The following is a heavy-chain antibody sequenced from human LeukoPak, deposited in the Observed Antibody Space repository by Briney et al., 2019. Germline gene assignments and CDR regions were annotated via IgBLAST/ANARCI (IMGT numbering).Heavy chain of an antibody. CDR3: ARVKYNDFWSGYSPPDY. J-gene: IGHJ4*02. CDR1: GFTFSTNA. D-gene: IGHD3-3*01. V-gene: IGHV3-64*02. CDR2: ISGNGGST. Sequence: GGSLRLSCEASGFTFSTNAIHWVRQAPGQGLQYVSAISGNGGSTYYADSVKGRFTISRDNSKNTVYLQMGSLRAEDMAVYYCARVKYNDFWSGYSPPDYWGQGTLVTVSS.